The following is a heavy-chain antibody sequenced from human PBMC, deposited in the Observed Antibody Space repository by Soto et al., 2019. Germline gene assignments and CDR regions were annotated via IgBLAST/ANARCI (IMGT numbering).Heavy chain of an antibody. CDR2: VSHDGGNT. V-gene: IGHV3-30*18. Sequence: LRVRSGAAWVKCSEYAGHRVRKKKREGLEGVAVVSHDGGNTHYADSVKGRFTISRDSSKNTLSLEMTSLRAEDTAVYYCAKERRKRVDTADLNHWGQGTLVTVSS. J-gene: IGHJ5*02. CDR3: AKERRKRVDTADLNH. D-gene: IGHD5-18*01. CDR1: WVKCSEYA.